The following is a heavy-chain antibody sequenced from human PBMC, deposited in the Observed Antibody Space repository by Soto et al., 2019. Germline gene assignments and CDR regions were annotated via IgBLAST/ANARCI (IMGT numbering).Heavy chain of an antibody. CDR2: ISGGGDTI. Sequence: VGSLRLSCVGSEFTFSSHSMNWVRQAPGKGLEWLSYISGGGDTIYNAASVEGRFTISRDNGKNALYLQMNSLRDEDTAVYYCARGVSLGYNSYGMDVWGQGTTVTVSS. J-gene: IGHJ6*02. CDR3: ARGVSLGYNSYGMDV. D-gene: IGHD3-10*01. V-gene: IGHV3-48*02. CDR1: EFTFSSHS.